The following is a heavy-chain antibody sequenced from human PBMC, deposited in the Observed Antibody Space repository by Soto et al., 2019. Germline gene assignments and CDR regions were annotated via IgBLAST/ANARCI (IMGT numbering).Heavy chain of an antibody. CDR3: ARHRASWHWFDY. CDR2: IYYSGST. Sequence: QVQLQESGPGLVKPSQTLSLTCSVSGGSISSGGYYWSWIRQHPEKGLEWIGYIYYSGSTNYNPSLKSRVIISVDTSSNRFSLDLRSVTAADSAIYYFARHRASWHWFDYWAPGNLVTVSS. V-gene: IGHV4-31*03. D-gene: IGHD2-21*01. J-gene: IGHJ5*01. CDR1: GGSISSGGYY.